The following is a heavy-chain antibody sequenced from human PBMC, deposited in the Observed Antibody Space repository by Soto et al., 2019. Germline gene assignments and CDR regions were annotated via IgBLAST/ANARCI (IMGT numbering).Heavy chain of an antibody. D-gene: IGHD2-8*02. Sequence: SETLSLTCTVSGGSISSGDYYWSWIRQPPGKDPEWIGYIYYSGSTYYNPSLKSRVTISVDTSKNQFSLKLSSVTAADTAVYYCARDSHWTGKSHWGQGTLVTVSS. V-gene: IGHV4-30-4*01. CDR3: ARDSHWTGKSH. CDR2: IYYSGST. J-gene: IGHJ4*02. CDR1: GGSISSGDYY.